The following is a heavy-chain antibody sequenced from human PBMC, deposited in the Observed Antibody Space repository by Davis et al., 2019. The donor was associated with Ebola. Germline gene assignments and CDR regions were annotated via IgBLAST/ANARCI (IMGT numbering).Heavy chain of an antibody. D-gene: IGHD2-15*01. V-gene: IGHV3-33*05. J-gene: IGHJ6*02. CDR2: ISYDGSNK. CDR3: ARVMVGILNV. Sequence: GESLKISCAASGFTFSSYGMHWVRQAPGKGLEWVAVISYDGSNKYYTDSVKGRFTISRDNAKNSLYLQMNSLRAEDTAVYYCARVMVGILNVWGQGTTVTVSS. CDR1: GFTFSSYG.